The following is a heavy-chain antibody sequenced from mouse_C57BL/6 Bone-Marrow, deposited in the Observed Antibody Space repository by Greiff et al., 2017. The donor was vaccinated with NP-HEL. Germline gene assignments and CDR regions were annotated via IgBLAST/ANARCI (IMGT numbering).Heavy chain of an antibody. CDR3: ARGGLLRYYFDY. V-gene: IGHV1-19*01. CDR1: GYTFTDYY. Sequence: EVQLQESGPVLVKPGASVKMSCKASGYTFTDYYMNWVKQSHGKSLEWIGVINPYNGGTSYNQKFKGKATLTVDKSSSTAYMELNSLTSEDSAVYYCARGGLLRYYFDYWGQGTTLTVSS. J-gene: IGHJ2*01. D-gene: IGHD1-1*01. CDR2: INPYNGGT.